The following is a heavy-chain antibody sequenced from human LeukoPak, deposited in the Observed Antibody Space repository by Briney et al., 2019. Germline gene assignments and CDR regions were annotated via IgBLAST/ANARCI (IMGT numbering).Heavy chain of an antibody. V-gene: IGHV4-59*01. CDR1: VSSISSYY. Sequence: SEPLSLTCTVSVSSISSYYWSWIRQPPGKGLEWIGYIYYSGSTNYNPSLKSRVTISVDTSKNQFSLKLSSVTAADTAVYYCARDRYYYYGMDVWGQGTTVTVSS. CDR3: ARDRYYYYGMDV. J-gene: IGHJ6*02. CDR2: IYYSGST.